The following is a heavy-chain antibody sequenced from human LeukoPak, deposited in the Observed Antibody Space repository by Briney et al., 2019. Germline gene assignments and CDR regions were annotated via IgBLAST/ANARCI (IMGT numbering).Heavy chain of an antibody. V-gene: IGHV1-3*01. J-gene: IGHJ6*04. D-gene: IGHD3-10*01. CDR3: ARALLWFGELLGDYYYGMDV. CDR1: GYTFTSYA. CDR2: INAGNGNT. Sequence: ASVKVSCKASGYTFTSYAMHWVRQAPGQRLEWMGWINAGNGNTKYSQKFRGRVTITRDTSASTAYMELSSLRSEDTAVYYCARALLWFGELLGDYYYGMDVWGKGTTVTVSS.